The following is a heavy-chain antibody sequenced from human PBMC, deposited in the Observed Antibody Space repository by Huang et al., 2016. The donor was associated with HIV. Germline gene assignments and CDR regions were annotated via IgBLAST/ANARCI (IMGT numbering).Heavy chain of an antibody. J-gene: IGHJ6*03. CDR2: IYFKGRT. V-gene: IGHV4-39*01. CDR3: ARHREGPVAYYSGWGSHLNYMDV. Sequence: QLLLQESGPGLVKPSEALALTCAVSGGSIRSSDYHWGWIRQPPGKGLEWIGCIYFKGRTHYSPSLKSRVTIAVDTSKNLFFLNLTSMTAADTAVYYCARHREGPVAYYSGWGSHLNYMDVWGRGRTVVVSS. D-gene: IGHD3-10*01. CDR1: GGSIRSSDYH.